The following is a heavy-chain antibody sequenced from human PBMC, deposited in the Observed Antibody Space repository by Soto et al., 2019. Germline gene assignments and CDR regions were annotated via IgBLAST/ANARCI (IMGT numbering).Heavy chain of an antibody. J-gene: IGHJ4*02. CDR2: LKPDGSEK. CDR1: GFTLSTYW. D-gene: IGHD6-19*01. V-gene: IGHV3-7*03. Sequence: GGSLRLSCAAAGFTLSTYWMSWVRQAPGKGLEWVANLKPDGSEKYYGDSVKGRFTISRDDAENSLYLQMNSLRVEDTAMYYCTRGAAVAGIDYWGQGTLVTVSS. CDR3: TRGAAVAGIDY.